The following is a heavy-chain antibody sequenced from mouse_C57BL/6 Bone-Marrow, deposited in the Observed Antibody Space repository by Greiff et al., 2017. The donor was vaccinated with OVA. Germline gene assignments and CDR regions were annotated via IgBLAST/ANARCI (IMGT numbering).Heavy chain of an antibody. J-gene: IGHJ1*03. D-gene: IGHD1-1*01. CDR2: IWSGGST. CDR3: ARKGGTTVVSDWYFDV. Sequence: QVQLKQSGPGLVQPSQSLSITCTVSGFSLTSYGVHWVRQSPGKGLEWLGVIWSGGSTDYNAAFISRLSISKDNSKSQVFFKMNSLQADDTAIYYCARKGGTTVVSDWYFDVWGTGTTVTVSS. V-gene: IGHV2-2*01. CDR1: GFSLTSYG.